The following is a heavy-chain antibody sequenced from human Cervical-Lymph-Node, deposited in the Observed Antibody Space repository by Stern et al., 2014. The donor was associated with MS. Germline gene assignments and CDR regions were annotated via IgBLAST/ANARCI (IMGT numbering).Heavy chain of an antibody. CDR2: IIPIFGTA. J-gene: IGHJ4*02. V-gene: IGHV1-69*01. CDR1: RGTFSSYA. D-gene: IGHD5-24*01. Sequence: MQLVESGAEVKKPGSSVKGSCKASRGTFSSYAISWVRPAPGQGLEWMGGIIPIFGTANYAQKFQGRVTITADESTSTAYMELSSLRSEDTAVYYCASLVEMATIWVYWGQGTLVTVSS. CDR3: ASLVEMATIWVY.